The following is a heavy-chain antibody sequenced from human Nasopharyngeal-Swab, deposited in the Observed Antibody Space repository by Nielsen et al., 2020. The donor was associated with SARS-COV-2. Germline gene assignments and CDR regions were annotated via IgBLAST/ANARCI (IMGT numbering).Heavy chain of an antibody. CDR1: GFPFDRYW. V-gene: IGHV3-7*01. CDR2: IKQDGSEK. CDR3: ARDLWFGGGY. Sequence: GESLKIPRAASGFPFDRYWMSWVRQAPGKGLEWVANIKQDGSEKYYVDSVRGRFTISRDNAQNSVSLQMNSLRAEDTAVYYCARDLWFGGGYWGQGTLVTVSS. D-gene: IGHD3-10*01. J-gene: IGHJ4*02.